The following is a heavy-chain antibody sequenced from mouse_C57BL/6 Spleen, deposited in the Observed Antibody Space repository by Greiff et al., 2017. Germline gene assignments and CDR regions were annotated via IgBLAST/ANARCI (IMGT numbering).Heavy chain of an antibody. Sequence: EVKLMESGGGLVQPGGSMKLSCAASGFTFSDAWMDWVRQSPEKGLEWVAEIRNKANNHATYYAESVKGRFTISREDSKSRCYLQMNSLRAEDTGIYYCTRQYYLNGYFDVWGTGTTVTVSS. CDR3: TRQYYLNGYFDV. CDR2: IRNKANNHAT. V-gene: IGHV6-6*01. D-gene: IGHD1-1*01. CDR1: GFTFSDAW. J-gene: IGHJ1*03.